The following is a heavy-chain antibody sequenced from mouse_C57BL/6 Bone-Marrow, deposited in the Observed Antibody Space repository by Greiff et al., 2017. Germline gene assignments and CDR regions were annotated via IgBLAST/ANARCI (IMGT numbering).Heavy chain of an antibody. CDR1: GYSITSGYY. J-gene: IGHJ2*01. Sequence: EVKLEESGPGLVKPSQSLSLTCSVTGYSITSGYYWNWIRQFPGNKLEWMGYISYDGSNNYNPSLKNRISITRDTSKNQFFLKLNSVTTEDTATYYCARGGRALFDYWGQGTTLTVSS. CDR2: ISYDGSN. D-gene: IGHD1-1*01. CDR3: ARGGRALFDY. V-gene: IGHV3-6*01.